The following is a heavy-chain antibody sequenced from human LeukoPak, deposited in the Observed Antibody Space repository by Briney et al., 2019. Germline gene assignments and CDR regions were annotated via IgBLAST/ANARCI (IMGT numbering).Heavy chain of an antibody. D-gene: IGHD6-19*01. V-gene: IGHV3-21*01. Sequence: GGPLSLPCVASGFPFRDYTLTWVRQPPGKGLEWVSPISKSSTYIKYADSVKGRFTISRDNSKNTLYLQMNSLRAEDTAVYYCARDENSSGWYGEDFDYWGQGTLVTVSS. CDR2: ISKSSTYI. CDR3: ARDENSSGWYGEDFDY. J-gene: IGHJ4*02. CDR1: GFPFRDYT.